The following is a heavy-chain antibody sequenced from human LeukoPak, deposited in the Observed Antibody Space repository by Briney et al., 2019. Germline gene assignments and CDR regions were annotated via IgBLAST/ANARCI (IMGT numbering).Heavy chain of an antibody. CDR1: GGSISSSSYY. D-gene: IGHD5-18*01. Sequence: ASETLSLTCTASGGSISSSSYYWGWIRQPPGKGLEWNGSIYYSGSTYYNPSHKSRVTISVDTSKNQFSLKLSSVTSADTAVYYCARRGYSYGFPAFDYWGQGTLVTVSS. J-gene: IGHJ4*02. CDR2: IYYSGST. V-gene: IGHV4-39*01. CDR3: ARRGYSYGFPAFDY.